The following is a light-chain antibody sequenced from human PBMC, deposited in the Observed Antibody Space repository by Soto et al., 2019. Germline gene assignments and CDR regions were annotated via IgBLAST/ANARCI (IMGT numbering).Light chain of an antibody. CDR3: QQSYNTPLT. J-gene: IGKJ4*01. CDR2: TAS. CDR1: QNIATY. Sequence: DIQMTQSPSSLSASVGDRVTITCRASQNIATYLNWYQQTPGKAPKLLIYTASTLQSGVPSRFSGSGSGTDFTLTISSLQPEDFETFYCQQSYNTPLTFGGGTKVDIK. V-gene: IGKV1-39*01.